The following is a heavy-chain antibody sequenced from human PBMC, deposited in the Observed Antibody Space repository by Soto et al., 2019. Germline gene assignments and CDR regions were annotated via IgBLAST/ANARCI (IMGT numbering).Heavy chain of an antibody. CDR1: GYTFTSYG. D-gene: IGHD3-10*01. CDR2: ISADNGNT. J-gene: IGHJ4*02. Sequence: QVHLVQSGAEVKKPGASVKVSCKTSGYTFTSYGISWVRQAPGQVLEWVGWISADNGNTNYAQSLQGRVTITTDTSTSTAYMEVRSLRSDDTAVYYCARDQAVSYYDRYSGAYWGQGTLVTVSS. V-gene: IGHV1-18*01. CDR3: ARDQAVSYYDRYSGAY.